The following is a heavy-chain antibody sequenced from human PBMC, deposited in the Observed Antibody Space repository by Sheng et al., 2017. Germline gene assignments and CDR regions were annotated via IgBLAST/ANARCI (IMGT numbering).Heavy chain of an antibody. CDR1: GFTFSSYE. CDR2: ISNSGSTK. Sequence: EVQLVESGGGLVQPGGSLRLSCAGSGFTFSSYEMNWVRQAPGKGLEWVSYISNSGSTKYYAESVRGRFTISRDNAKNSLYLQMNSLRAEDTALYYCTRDNPRWVQNGLLGMDVWGQGTTVTVSS. J-gene: IGHJ6*02. V-gene: IGHV3-48*03. CDR3: TRDNPRWVQNGLLGMDV. D-gene: IGHD1-1*01.